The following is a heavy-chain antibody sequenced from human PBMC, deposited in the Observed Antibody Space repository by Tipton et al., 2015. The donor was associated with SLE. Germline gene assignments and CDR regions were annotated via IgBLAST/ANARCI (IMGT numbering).Heavy chain of an antibody. J-gene: IGHJ2*01. CDR1: GGSISSSDYY. Sequence: TLSLSCTVSGGSISSSDYYWSWIRQPPGKGLEWIGYIFHSGSTNYNPSLKSRVTMSVDTSNNHFSLRLTSVTAADTAVYYCARDVCRGGGCYLRYFDLWGRGTLVTASS. V-gene: IGHV4-61*03. CDR3: ARDVCRGGGCYLRYFDL. D-gene: IGHD2-15*01. CDR2: IFHSGST.